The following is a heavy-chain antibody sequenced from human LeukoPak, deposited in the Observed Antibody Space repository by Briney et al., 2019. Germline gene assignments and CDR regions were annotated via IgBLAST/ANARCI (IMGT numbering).Heavy chain of an antibody. J-gene: IGHJ4*02. Sequence: ASVKVSCKASGYTFTSYYIHWVRQAPGQGLEWMGIINPSGGSTSYAQKFQGRVTMTRDTSTSTVYMELSSLRSEDTAVYYCARDLQAGGAYGSGNGWGQGTLVTVSS. V-gene: IGHV1-46*01. CDR2: INPSGGST. CDR1: GYTFTSYY. D-gene: IGHD3-10*01. CDR3: ARDLQAGGAYGSGNG.